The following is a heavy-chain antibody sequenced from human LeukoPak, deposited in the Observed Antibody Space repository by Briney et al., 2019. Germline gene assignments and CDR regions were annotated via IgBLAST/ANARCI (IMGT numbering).Heavy chain of an antibody. J-gene: IGHJ5*02. V-gene: IGHV3-7*03. CDR3: AKVGSRMVRGVINWFDP. CDR2: IERDGSTK. Sequence: GGSLRLSCAASGFDFDSYCMSWVRQAPGKGLEWVANIERDGSTKFYLDSLRGRFTISRDNAKNSLYLQGDSLRAEDTAVYYCAKVGSRMVRGVINWFDPWGQGTLVTVSS. D-gene: IGHD3-10*01. CDR1: GFDFDSYC.